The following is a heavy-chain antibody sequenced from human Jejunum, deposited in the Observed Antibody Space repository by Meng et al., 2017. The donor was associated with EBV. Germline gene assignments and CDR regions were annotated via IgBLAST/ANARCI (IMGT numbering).Heavy chain of an antibody. CDR2: IHPSGIA. J-gene: IGHJ4*02. D-gene: IGHD6-19*01. CDR1: GWSVSSHY. CDR3: SRGSDRAKAGIA. V-gene: IGHV4-34*01. Sequence: HVKLQQWGAGLRHPSETLSLHVVGYGWSVSSHYWSWIRRPPGKGLEWIGEIHPSGIANYSPSLRSRVTISVETSKNEFSLKLSSVTAADTAVYYCSRGSDRAKAGIAWGQGTLVTVSS.